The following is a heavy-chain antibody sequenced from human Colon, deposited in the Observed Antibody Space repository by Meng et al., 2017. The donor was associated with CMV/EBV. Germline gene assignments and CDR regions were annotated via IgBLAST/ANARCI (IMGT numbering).Heavy chain of an antibody. V-gene: IGHV3-15*01. J-gene: IGHJ4*02. CDR1: GFIFSSHW. CDR3: TTDLGEDY. CDR2: IKSKTDGGTT. Sequence: GESLKISCAASGFIFSSHWMTWVRQAPGKGLEWVGRIKSKTDGGTTDYAAPVKGRFTISRDDSKNTLYLQMNSLKTEDTAVYYCTTDLGEDYWGQGTLVTVSS. D-gene: IGHD3-16*01.